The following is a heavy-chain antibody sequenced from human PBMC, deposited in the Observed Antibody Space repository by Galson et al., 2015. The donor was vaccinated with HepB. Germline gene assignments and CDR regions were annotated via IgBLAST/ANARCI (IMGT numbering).Heavy chain of an antibody. CDR2: INHSGST. V-gene: IGHV4-34*01. J-gene: IGHJ3*02. CDR1: GGSFSGYY. D-gene: IGHD3-10*01. Sequence: ETLSLTCAVYGGSFSGYYWSWIRQPPGKGLEWIGEINHSGSTNYNPSLKSRVTISVDTSKNQFSLKLSSVTAADTAVYYCQVAWFGELDAFDIWGQGTMVTVSS. CDR3: QVAWFGELDAFDI.